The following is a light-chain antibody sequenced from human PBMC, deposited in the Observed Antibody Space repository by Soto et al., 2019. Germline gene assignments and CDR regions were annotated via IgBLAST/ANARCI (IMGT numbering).Light chain of an antibody. J-gene: IGKJ1*01. V-gene: IGKV3-20*01. CDR2: GTS. CDR1: QSVNHN. CDR3: QQFGSAWT. Sequence: VMTQSPDTLSASPGERVSLSCRASQSVNHNLAWYLQKPGQAPRLLIYGTSSRATGIPDRFSGSGSGTDFTLTISRLEPEDFAVYYCQQFGSAWTFGQGTKVDI.